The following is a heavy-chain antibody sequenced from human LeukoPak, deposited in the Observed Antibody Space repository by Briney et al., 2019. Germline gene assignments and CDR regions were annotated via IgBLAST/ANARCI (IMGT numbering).Heavy chain of an antibody. Sequence: PSETLSLTCTVSGGSVSGSTYYWGWIRQPPGKGLEWIGYIYYSGSTNYNPSLKSRVTISVDTSKNQFSLKLSSVTAADTAVYYCAGWYYDSSGYLFDYWGQGTLVTVSS. CDR1: GGSVSGSTYY. V-gene: IGHV4-61*05. D-gene: IGHD3-22*01. CDR2: IYYSGST. CDR3: AGWYYDSSGYLFDY. J-gene: IGHJ4*02.